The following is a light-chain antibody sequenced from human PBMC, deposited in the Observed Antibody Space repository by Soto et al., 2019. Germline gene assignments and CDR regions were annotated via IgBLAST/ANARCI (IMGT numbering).Light chain of an antibody. V-gene: IGKV3-20*01. CDR1: QTVNSDY. J-gene: IGKJ2*01. Sequence: ETDLTQSPGTVSLSPGERATLSCTTSQTVNSDYLAWYQQKPGQAPRLLIYGVFNRATGIPDRFSGSGSGTYFTLTISGLDAEDSAVYYCQHYDGSPRTFGQGTNLEI. CDR3: QHYDGSPRT. CDR2: GVF.